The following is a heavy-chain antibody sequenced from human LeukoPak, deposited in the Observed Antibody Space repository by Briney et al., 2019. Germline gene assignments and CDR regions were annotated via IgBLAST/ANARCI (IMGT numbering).Heavy chain of an antibody. Sequence: GASVKVSCKASGYTFTSYDINWVRQATGQGLEWMGWMNPNSGYTGYAQKFQGRVTMTRNTSTSTAYMELSSLRSEDTAVYYCARPNYDLLTGYYPLLDVWGQGTTVTVSS. J-gene: IGHJ6*02. CDR1: GYTFTSYD. D-gene: IGHD3-9*01. V-gene: IGHV1-8*01. CDR3: ARPNYDLLTGYYPLLDV. CDR2: MNPNSGYT.